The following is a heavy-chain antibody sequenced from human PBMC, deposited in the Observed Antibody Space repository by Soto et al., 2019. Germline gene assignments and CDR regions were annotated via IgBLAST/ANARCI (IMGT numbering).Heavy chain of an antibody. J-gene: IGHJ6*03. D-gene: IGHD3-9*01. CDR2: MNPNSGNT. Sequence: ASVKVSCKASGYTFTSYDINWVRQATGQGLEWMGWMNPNSGNTGYAQKFQGRVTMTRNTSISTDYMELSSLRSEDTAVYYCARETDRYFDWLLTYYYYMDVWGKGTTVTVSS. V-gene: IGHV1-8*01. CDR3: ARETDRYFDWLLTYYYYMDV. CDR1: GYTFTSYD.